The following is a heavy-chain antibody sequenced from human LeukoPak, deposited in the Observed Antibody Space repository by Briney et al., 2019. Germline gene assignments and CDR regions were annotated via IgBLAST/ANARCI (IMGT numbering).Heavy chain of an antibody. CDR1: GGTFSSYA. D-gene: IGHD3-3*01. CDR3: ARVRGITIFGVAHYYYYMDV. J-gene: IGHJ6*03. CDR2: IIPIFGTA. V-gene: IGHV1-69*13. Sequence: ASVKVSCKASGGTFSSYAISWVRQAPGQGLEWMGGIIPIFGTANYAQKFQGRVTITADESTSTAYIELSSLRSEDTAVYYCARVRGITIFGVAHYYYYMDVWGKGTTVTVSS.